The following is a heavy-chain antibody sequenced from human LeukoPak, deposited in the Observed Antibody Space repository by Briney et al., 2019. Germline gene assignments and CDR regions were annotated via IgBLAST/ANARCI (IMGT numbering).Heavy chain of an antibody. V-gene: IGHV3-33*01. J-gene: IGHJ6*02. D-gene: IGHD2-15*01. CDR1: GFTFSSYG. Sequence: PGGSLRLSCAASGFTFSSYGMQWLRQAPGKGLEWVAVIWYDGSNKYYADSVKGRFTISRDNSKNTLYLQMNSLRAEDTAVYYCARAGYCSGGSCYSDYYYYGMDVWGQGTTVTVSS. CDR3: ARAGYCSGGSCYSDYYYYGMDV. CDR2: IWYDGSNK.